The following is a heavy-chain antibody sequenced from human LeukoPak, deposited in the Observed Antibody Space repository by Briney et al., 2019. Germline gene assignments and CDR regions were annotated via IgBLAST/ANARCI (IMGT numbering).Heavy chain of an antibody. CDR1: GYSISSGYY. CDR3: ASSSGDFWSGYFSGYMDV. D-gene: IGHD3-3*01. V-gene: IGHV4-38-2*02. CDR2: VYRSGST. J-gene: IGHJ6*03. Sequence: SETLSLTCTVSGYSISSGYYWAWIRQPPGNGLEWSGSVYRSGSTYYNPDNPPLKSRVTISIDTSKNQFSLKLSSVTAADTAVYYCASSSGDFWSGYFSGYMDVWGKGTTVTVSS.